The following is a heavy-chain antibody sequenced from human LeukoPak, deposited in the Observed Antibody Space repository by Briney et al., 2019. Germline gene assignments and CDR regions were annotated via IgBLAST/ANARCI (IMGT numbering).Heavy chain of an antibody. Sequence: SETLSLTCAVYGGSFSGYFWTWIRQPPGKGLEWIGEINHTGSTNYNPSLKSRVTISVDKSKNQFSLKVSSVTAADTAVYYCARAEHIVVVTRGLYFDSWGQGTPVTGSS. CDR1: GGSFSGYF. D-gene: IGHD2-21*02. V-gene: IGHV4-34*01. CDR2: INHTGST. J-gene: IGHJ4*02. CDR3: ARAEHIVVVTRGLYFDS.